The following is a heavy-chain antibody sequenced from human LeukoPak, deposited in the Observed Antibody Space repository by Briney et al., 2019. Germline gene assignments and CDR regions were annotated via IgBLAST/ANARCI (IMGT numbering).Heavy chain of an antibody. D-gene: IGHD3-3*01. CDR2: IIPILGIA. CDR1: GGTFSSYT. CDR3: ASARTRYDFWSGYYGDY. Sequence: GASVKVSCKASGGTFSSYTISWVRQAPRQGLEWMGRIIPILGIANYAQKFQGRVTITADKSTSTAYMELSSLRSEDTAVYYCASARTRYDFWSGYYGDYWGQGTLVTVSS. V-gene: IGHV1-69*02. J-gene: IGHJ4*02.